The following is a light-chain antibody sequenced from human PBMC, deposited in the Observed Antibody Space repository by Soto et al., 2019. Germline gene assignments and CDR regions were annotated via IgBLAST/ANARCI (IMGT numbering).Light chain of an antibody. J-gene: IGKJ3*01. CDR2: GAS. CDR1: QSVTSDF. V-gene: IGKV3-20*01. Sequence: EIVLTQYTDILSLSPGDRATRSCRASQSVTSDFLVWYQQKPGQAPRLLIYGASSRATGIPDRFSGSGSGTDFILTISRLEPEDFAVYYCQHYDNTPPSVTFGPGTKVDIK. CDR3: QHYDNTPPSVT.